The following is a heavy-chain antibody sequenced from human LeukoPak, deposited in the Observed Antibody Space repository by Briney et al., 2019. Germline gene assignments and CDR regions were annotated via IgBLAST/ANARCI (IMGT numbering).Heavy chain of an antibody. J-gene: IGHJ4*02. CDR2: IYTSGST. Sequence: TSETLSLTCTVSGGSISSYYWSWLRQPAGKGLGWIGRIYTSGSTNYNPSLKSRVTMSVDTSKNQFSLKLSSVTAADTAVYYCARDLAVADYFDYWGQGTLVTVSS. V-gene: IGHV4-4*07. D-gene: IGHD6-19*01. CDR3: ARDLAVADYFDY. CDR1: GGSISSYY.